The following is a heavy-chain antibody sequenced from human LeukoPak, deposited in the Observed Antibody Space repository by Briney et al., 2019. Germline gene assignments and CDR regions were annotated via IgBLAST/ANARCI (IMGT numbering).Heavy chain of an antibody. V-gene: IGHV3-21*01. CDR3: ARRVSGPGRDPFDY. CDR1: GFAFSAYS. CDR2: ISGSSSSI. Sequence: GGSLRLSCAASGFAFSAYSMNWVRLAPGAGLEWVSSISGSSSSIYYADSVRGRFTISRDNAKNSVYLQMNSLTGEDTAVYYCARRVSGPGRDPFDYWGQGTLVTVSS. D-gene: IGHD3-10*01. J-gene: IGHJ4*02.